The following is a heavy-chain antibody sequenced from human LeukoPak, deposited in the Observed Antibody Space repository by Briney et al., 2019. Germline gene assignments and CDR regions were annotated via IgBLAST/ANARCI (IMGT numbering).Heavy chain of an antibody. D-gene: IGHD2-15*01. CDR3: ARDVTRQVMDV. CDR2: VYHSGST. Sequence: SGTLSLTCAVSGGSISSNNWWSWVRPPPGKGLEWIGEVYHSGSTSYNPSLLSRVTISVDKSKNQFSLEMRSVTAADTAVYYCARDVTRQVMDVWGQGTTVTVSS. CDR1: GGSISSNNW. J-gene: IGHJ6*02. V-gene: IGHV4-4*02.